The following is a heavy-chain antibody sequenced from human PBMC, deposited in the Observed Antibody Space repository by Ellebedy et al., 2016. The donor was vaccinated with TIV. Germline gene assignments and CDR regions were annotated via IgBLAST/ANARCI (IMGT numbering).Heavy chain of an antibody. V-gene: IGHV3-9*01. Sequence: GGSLRLXXAASGFTFDDYAMHWVRQAPGKGLEWVSGISWNSGSIGYADSVKGRFTISRDNAKNSLYLQMNSLRAEDTALYYCAKGYYYDSSGSLDYWGQGTLVTVSS. CDR2: ISWNSGSI. D-gene: IGHD3-22*01. CDR3: AKGYYYDSSGSLDY. J-gene: IGHJ4*02. CDR1: GFTFDDYA.